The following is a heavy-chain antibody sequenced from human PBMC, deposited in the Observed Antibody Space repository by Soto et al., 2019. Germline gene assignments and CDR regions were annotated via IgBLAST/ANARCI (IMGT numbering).Heavy chain of an antibody. J-gene: IGHJ5*02. Sequence: GASVKLSCKESGYTFTSYFMHWVRQAPGRGLEWMGIINPSDGSTSYAQKFQGRVTMTTDTSTSTAYMELRSLRSDDTAVYYCAIVDIVLVVASPVFDPCGQGTLVTVSS. CDR3: AIVDIVLVVASPVFDP. D-gene: IGHD2-15*01. CDR2: INPSDGST. CDR1: GYTFTSYF. V-gene: IGHV1-46*01.